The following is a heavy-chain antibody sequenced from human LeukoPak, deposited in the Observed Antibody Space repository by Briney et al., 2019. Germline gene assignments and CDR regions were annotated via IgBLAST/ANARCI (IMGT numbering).Heavy chain of an antibody. CDR3: ARGALIVGATSFDY. V-gene: IGHV4-59*01. J-gene: IGHJ4*02. CDR1: GGSIISYY. D-gene: IGHD1-26*01. CDR2: IYYSGST. Sequence: SETLSFTGTGSGGSIISYYWSWIRQPPGRGLKGIGYIYYSGSTNYNPSLKSRVTISVDTSRNQFSLKLSSVTAADTAVYYCARGALIVGATSFDYWGQGTLVTVSS.